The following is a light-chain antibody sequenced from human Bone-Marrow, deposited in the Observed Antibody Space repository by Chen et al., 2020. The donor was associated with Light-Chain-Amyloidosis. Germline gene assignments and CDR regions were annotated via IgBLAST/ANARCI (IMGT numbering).Light chain of an antibody. CDR1: GLPKQY. V-gene: IGLV3-25*03. J-gene: IGLJ2*01. CDR2: TDS. CDR3: QSADTTDTLYVL. Sequence: SYELTQPPSVSVSPGQTARISCPGDGLPKQYAYWYQQKPGQAPVLVIYTDSERPSGIPERFSGSSSGTTVTLTISGVQAEDEADYYCQSADTTDTLYVLFGGGTKLTVL.